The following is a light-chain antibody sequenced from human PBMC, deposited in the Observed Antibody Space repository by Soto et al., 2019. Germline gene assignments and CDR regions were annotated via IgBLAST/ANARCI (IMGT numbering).Light chain of an antibody. Sequence: EIGLTQSPGTLSLSPGERAILSCRASQSVTNNYLAWYEQTPGQAPRLLIYGASGRATGIPDRLSGSRYGKDFNLPISRLEHEDFAVYYCQQYGSSPVVTFGGGTNVQIK. CDR2: GAS. V-gene: IGKV3-20*01. CDR3: QQYGSSPVVT. CDR1: QSVTNNY. J-gene: IGKJ4*01.